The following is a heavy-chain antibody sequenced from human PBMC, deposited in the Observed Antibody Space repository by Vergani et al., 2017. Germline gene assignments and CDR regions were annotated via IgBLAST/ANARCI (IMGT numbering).Heavy chain of an antibody. D-gene: IGHD6-19*01. CDR1: GYSFTSYW. V-gene: IGHV5-51*01. CDR3: ARHSGAVAGTSPPYYYGMDV. CDR2: TYPGDSDT. J-gene: IGHJ6*02. Sequence: EVQLVQSGAEVKKPGESLKISCKGSGYSFTSYWIGWVRQMPGKGLEWMGITYPGDSDTRYSPSFQGQVTISADKSISTAYLQWSSLKASDTAMYYCARHSGAVAGTSPPYYYGMDVWGQGTTVTVSS.